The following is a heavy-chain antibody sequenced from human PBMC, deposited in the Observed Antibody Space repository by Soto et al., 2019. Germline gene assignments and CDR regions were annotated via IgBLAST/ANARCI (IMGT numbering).Heavy chain of an antibody. CDR3: ARDRIIAAAFHFDY. V-gene: IGHV1-18*04. D-gene: IGHD6-13*01. CDR2: ISAYNGNT. J-gene: IGHJ4*02. Sequence: ASVKVSCKASGYIFTSYGISWVRQAPGQGLEWMGWISAYNGNTNYAQKLQGRVTMTTDTSTSTAYMELRSLRSDDTAVYYCARDRIIAAAFHFDYWGQGTLVTVSS. CDR1: GYIFTSYG.